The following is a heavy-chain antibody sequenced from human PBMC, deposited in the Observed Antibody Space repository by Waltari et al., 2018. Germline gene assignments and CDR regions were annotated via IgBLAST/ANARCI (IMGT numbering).Heavy chain of an antibody. CDR2: INQDGSDK. Sequence: EVQLVESGGGLVQPGGSLRLSCAASGFTFSTYWMSWFRQAPGKGLEGVANINQDGSDKYYVDSVKGRFTISRDNAKNSLYLQMNSLRPEDTAVYYCARYDLGPYYYYGMDVWGQGTTVTASS. CDR3: ARYDLGPYYYYGMDV. CDR1: GFTFSTYW. D-gene: IGHD7-27*01. V-gene: IGHV3-7*01. J-gene: IGHJ6*02.